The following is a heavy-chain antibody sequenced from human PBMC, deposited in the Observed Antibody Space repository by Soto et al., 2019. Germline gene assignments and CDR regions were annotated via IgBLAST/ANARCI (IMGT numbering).Heavy chain of an antibody. CDR1: GFTFSTYA. J-gene: IGHJ6*03. D-gene: IGHD2-8*01. CDR3: AGRYCTNGVCYSNYSYYIDV. CDR2: ITTSGGNT. Sequence: EVQLLESGGGLVQPGWSLRLSCAASGFTFSTYAMSWVRQAPGKGREWVSTITTSGGNTYYADSVQGRFTISRHNSTNTRYLQLNSLRAEDTDVYYCAGRYCTNGVCYSNYSYYIDVWGNGPPVSDCS. V-gene: IGHV3-23*01.